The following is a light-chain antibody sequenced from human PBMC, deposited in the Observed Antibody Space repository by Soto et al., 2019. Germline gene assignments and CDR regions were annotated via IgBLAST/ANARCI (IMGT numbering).Light chain of an antibody. CDR2: AAS. Sequence: DIQMTHSPSSLSASVGDRVTITCRASQSISGYLNWYQQKPGKAPKLLIYAASSLQSGVPSRFSGSGSGTDFTLTISSLQPEDFATYYCQQTYSTPLTFGGGTKVEI. J-gene: IGKJ4*01. CDR3: QQTYSTPLT. CDR1: QSISGY. V-gene: IGKV1-39*01.